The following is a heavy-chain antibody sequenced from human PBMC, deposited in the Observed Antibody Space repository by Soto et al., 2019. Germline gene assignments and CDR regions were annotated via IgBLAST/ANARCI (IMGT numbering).Heavy chain of an antibody. Sequence: EVQLVESGGGLXXXGGXLXXXXAASGFTVSSNYMSWVRQAPGKGLEWVSVIYSGGSTYYADSVKGRFTISRDNSKNTLYLQMNSLRAEDTAVYYCARDRVESGYPEYFQHWGQGTLVTVSS. CDR1: GFTVSSNY. D-gene: IGHD3-22*01. CDR2: IYSGGST. CDR3: ARDRVESGYPEYFQH. J-gene: IGHJ1*01. V-gene: IGHV3-53*01.